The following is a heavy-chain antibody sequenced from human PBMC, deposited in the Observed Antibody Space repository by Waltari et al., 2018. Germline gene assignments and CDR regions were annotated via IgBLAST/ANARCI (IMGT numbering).Heavy chain of an antibody. CDR2: ISGGST. J-gene: IGHJ6*03. Sequence: AASGFTVSSNEMSWVRQAPGKGLEWVSSISGGSTYYADSRKGRFTTSRDNYKNTLHLQMNSLRAEDTAVYYCKQYSRFLEWLPPDYYYYYMDVWGKGTTVTVSS. CDR3: KQYSRFLEWLPPDYYYYYMDV. CDR1: GFTVSSNE. D-gene: IGHD3-3*01. V-gene: IGHV3-66*01.